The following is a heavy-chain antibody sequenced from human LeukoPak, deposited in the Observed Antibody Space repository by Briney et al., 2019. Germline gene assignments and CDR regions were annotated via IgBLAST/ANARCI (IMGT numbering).Heavy chain of an antibody. Sequence: GRSLRLSCAASGFTFSSYAMHWVRQAPGKGLEWVAVISYDGSNKYYADSVKGRFTISRGNSKNTLYLQMNSLRAEDTAVYYCAREAGGRYSPYYYGMDVWGQGTTVTVSS. CDR1: GFTFSSYA. CDR2: ISYDGSNK. V-gene: IGHV3-30-3*01. J-gene: IGHJ6*02. D-gene: IGHD3-9*01. CDR3: AREAGGRYSPYYYGMDV.